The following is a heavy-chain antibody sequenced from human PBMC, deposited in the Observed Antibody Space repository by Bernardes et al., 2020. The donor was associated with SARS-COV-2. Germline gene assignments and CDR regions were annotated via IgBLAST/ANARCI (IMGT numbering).Heavy chain of an antibody. CDR3: AKDLRPLGGSGAFDY. CDR1: GFTFDDYA. Sequence: GGSLRLSCAASGFTFDDYAMHWVRQAPGKGLEWVSLISGDGGSTYYADSVKGRFTISRDNSKNSLYLQMNSLRTEDTALYYCAKDLRPLGGSGAFDYWGQGTLVTVSS. V-gene: IGHV3-43*02. J-gene: IGHJ4*02. CDR2: ISGDGGST. D-gene: IGHD3-16*01.